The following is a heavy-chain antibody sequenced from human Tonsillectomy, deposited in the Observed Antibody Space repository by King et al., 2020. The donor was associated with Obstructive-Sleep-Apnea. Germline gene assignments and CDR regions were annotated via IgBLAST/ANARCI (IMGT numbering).Heavy chain of an antibody. CDR1: GGSISSSSYY. Sequence: QLQESGPGLVKPSETLSLPCTVSGGSISSSSYYWGWIRQPPGTGLEWIGSNAYSGRPYSNPSSKSRVTISVDTSKNQFSLKLSSVTAADTAVYYCARVPTYYDILTGLNWFDPWGQGTLVTVSS. V-gene: IGHV4-39*07. J-gene: IGHJ5*02. D-gene: IGHD3-9*01. CDR2: NAYSGRP. CDR3: ARVPTYYDILTGLNWFDP.